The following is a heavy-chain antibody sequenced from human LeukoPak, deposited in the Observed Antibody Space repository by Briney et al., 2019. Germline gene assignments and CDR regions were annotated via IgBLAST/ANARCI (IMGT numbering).Heavy chain of an antibody. CDR1: GGSISSGSYY. CDR2: IYTSGST. CDR3: AADKNDFWSGYRVFDY. V-gene: IGHV4-61*02. J-gene: IGHJ4*02. D-gene: IGHD3-3*01. Sequence: PSETLSLTCTVSGGSISSGSYYWSWIRQPAGKGLEWIGRIYTSGSTNYNPSLKSRVIISVDTSKNQFSLKLSSVTAADTAVYYCAADKNDFWSGYRVFDYWGQGTLVTVSS.